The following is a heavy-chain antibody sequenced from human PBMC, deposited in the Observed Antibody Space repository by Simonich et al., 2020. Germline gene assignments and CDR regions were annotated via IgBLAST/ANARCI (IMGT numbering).Heavy chain of an antibody. Sequence: EVQLVQSGAEVKKPGESLKISCKGSGYSFTSYWIGWVRQMPGKGLEGMRTIYLGYSDNRYSPPFQGQVTISADKSISTAYLQWSSLKASDTAMYYCARQLNDFDIWGQGTMVTVSS. CDR2: IYLGYSDN. CDR3: ARQLNDFDI. J-gene: IGHJ3*02. D-gene: IGHD1-1*01. V-gene: IGHV5-51*01. CDR1: GYSFTSYW.